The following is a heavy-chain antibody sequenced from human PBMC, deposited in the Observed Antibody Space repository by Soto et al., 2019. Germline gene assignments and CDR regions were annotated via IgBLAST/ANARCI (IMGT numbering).Heavy chain of an antibody. Sequence: GGSLRLSCAASGFTFSSYEMNWVRQAPGKTLEWVSYISSAGDSSYYAGSVKSRFTISRDNAKNSLYLQMNSLRVEDTAVYYCARVYCSTTTCHVKAFDSWGQGTLVTVSS. CDR3: ARVYCSTTTCHVKAFDS. V-gene: IGHV3-48*03. D-gene: IGHD2-2*01. CDR1: GFTFSSYE. CDR2: ISSAGDSS. J-gene: IGHJ4*02.